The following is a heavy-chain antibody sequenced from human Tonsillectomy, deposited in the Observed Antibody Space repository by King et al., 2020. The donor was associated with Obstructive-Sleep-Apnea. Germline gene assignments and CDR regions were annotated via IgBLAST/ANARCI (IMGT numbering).Heavy chain of an antibody. CDR3: VRDGTGGWYFDL. Sequence: VQLVESGGGLVKPGGSLRLSCVVSGFSLKNYNMVWVRQAPGKGLEWFSSISSSSSFIYYLDSVKGRYTISRDNAKNSLHLQMNSLRTEDTAVYFCVRDGTGGWYFDLWGRGTLVTVSS. D-gene: IGHD7-27*01. CDR1: GFSLKNYN. V-gene: IGHV3-21*01. CDR2: ISSSSSFI. J-gene: IGHJ2*01.